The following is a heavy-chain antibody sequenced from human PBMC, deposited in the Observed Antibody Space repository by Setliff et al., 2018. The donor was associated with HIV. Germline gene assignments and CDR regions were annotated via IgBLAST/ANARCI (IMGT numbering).Heavy chain of an antibody. CDR2: INPNSGGT. CDR3: ARGRYSGIYFLFDS. CDR1: GYTFTGYY. V-gene: IGHV1-2*02. D-gene: IGHD1-26*01. Sequence: ASVQVSCKASGYTFTGYYMHWVRQAPGQGLEWMGWINPNSGGTNYAQMFQGRVTMTRDTSITTAYMEVSRLTSDDTAVYYCARGRYSGIYFLFDSWGQGTQVTVSS. J-gene: IGHJ4*02.